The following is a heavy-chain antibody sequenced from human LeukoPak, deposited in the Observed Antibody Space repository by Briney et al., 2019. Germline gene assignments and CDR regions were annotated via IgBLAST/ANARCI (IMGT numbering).Heavy chain of an antibody. V-gene: IGHV4-59*01. J-gene: IGHJ4*02. Sequence: PSETLSLTCTVSGGSTSSYYWSWIRQPPGKGLEWIGNIYYSGSTNYNPSLKSRVTISVDTSKNQFSLKLSSVTAADTAVYYCVRDSSSRGYFDYWGQGALVTVSS. CDR3: VRDSSSRGYFDY. CDR2: IYYSGST. CDR1: GGSTSSYY. D-gene: IGHD3-10*01.